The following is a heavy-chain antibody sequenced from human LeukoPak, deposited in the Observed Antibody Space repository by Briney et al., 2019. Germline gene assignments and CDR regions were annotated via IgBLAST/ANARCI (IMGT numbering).Heavy chain of an antibody. D-gene: IGHD3-10*01. J-gene: IGHJ3*02. CDR2: IYYSGST. CDR3: ARPASGGAFDI. V-gene: IGHV4-39*01. CDR1: GGSISSSSYY. Sequence: SETPSLTCTVSGGSISSSSYYWGWIRQPPGKGLEWIGSIYYSGSTYYNPSLKGRVTISVDTSKNQFSLKLSSVTAADTAVYYCARPASGGAFDIWGQGTMVTVSS.